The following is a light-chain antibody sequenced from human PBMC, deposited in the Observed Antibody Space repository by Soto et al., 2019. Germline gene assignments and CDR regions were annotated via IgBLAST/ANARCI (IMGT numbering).Light chain of an antibody. CDR1: QSVSTSH. Sequence: EIVLTQSPGTLSLSPGERATLSCRASQSVSTSHLAWYQQKPGQAPRLLIYGASSRATGIPDRFSGSGSGTDFTLTISSLEPEGFAVYYCQQYGSAPFTFGQGTKLEIK. V-gene: IGKV3-20*01. CDR3: QQYGSAPFT. CDR2: GAS. J-gene: IGKJ2*01.